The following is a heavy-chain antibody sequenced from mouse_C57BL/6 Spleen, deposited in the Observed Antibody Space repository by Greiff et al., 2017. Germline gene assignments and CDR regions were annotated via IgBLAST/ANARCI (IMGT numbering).Heavy chain of an antibody. D-gene: IGHD2-5*01. CDR1: GYAFSSYW. CDR2: IYPGDGDT. J-gene: IGHJ4*01. V-gene: IGHV1-80*01. CDR3: ARTAYYSNYYAMDY. Sequence: PLQQSGAELVKPGASVKISCKASGYAFSSYWMNWVKQRPGKGLEWIGQIYPGDGDTNYNGKFKGKATLTADKSSSTAYMQLSSLTSEDSAVYFCARTAYYSNYYAMDYWGQGTSVTVSS.